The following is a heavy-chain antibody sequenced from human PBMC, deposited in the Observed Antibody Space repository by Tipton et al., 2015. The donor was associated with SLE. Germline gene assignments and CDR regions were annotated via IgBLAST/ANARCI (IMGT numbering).Heavy chain of an antibody. CDR2: IHYSGST. CDR3: ARGYSSSWCLGY. V-gene: IGHV4-59*12. J-gene: IGHJ4*02. D-gene: IGHD6-13*01. Sequence: TLSLTCTVSGGSISSYYWSWIRQPPGKGLEWIGYIHYSGSTNYNPSLKSRVTISVDTSKNQFSLKLSSVTAADTAVYYCARGYSSSWCLGYWGQGTLVTGSS. CDR1: GGSISSYY.